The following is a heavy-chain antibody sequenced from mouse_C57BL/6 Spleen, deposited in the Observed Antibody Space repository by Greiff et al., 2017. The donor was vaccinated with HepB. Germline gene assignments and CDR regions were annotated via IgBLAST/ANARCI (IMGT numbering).Heavy chain of an antibody. CDR3: ARGEGRGDYYASSTGYCDV. CDR2: IYPGGGYT. V-gene: IGHV1-63*01. Sequence: QVQLQQSGAELVRPGTSVKMSCKASGYTFTNYWIGWAKQRPGHGLEWIGDIYPGGGYTNYNEKFKGKATLTADKSSSTAYMQFSSLTSEDSAIYDCARGEGRGDYYASSTGYCDVWGTGTTVTVSS. J-gene: IGHJ1*03. D-gene: IGHD1-1*01. CDR1: GYTFTNYW.